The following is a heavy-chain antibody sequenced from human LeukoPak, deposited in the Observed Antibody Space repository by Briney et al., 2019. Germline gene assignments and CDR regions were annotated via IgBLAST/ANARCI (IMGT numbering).Heavy chain of an antibody. V-gene: IGHV4-59*01. CDR2: IYSSGST. CDR1: GGSISTYY. Sequence: SETLSLTCTVSGGSISTYYWSWIRQPPGKGLEWIGYIYSSGSTNYNPSLKSRVTMSVDTSKNQFSLKLSSVTAADTAVYYCARRNTGTYAAYFDLWGRGTLVTVSS. J-gene: IGHJ2*01. CDR3: ARRNTGTYAAYFDL. D-gene: IGHD4-11*01.